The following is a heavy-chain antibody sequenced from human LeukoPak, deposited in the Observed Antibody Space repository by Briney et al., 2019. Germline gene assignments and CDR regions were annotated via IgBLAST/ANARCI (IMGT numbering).Heavy chain of an antibody. Sequence: PGGSLRLSCAASGFTFSSYWMHWVRQAPGKGLVWVSLINSDGSSTNYADSVKGRFTISRDNAKNTLYLQMNSLRAEDTAVYYCASYHYYYMDVWGQGTTVTVSS. CDR3: ASYHYYYMDV. J-gene: IGHJ6*02. V-gene: IGHV3-74*01. CDR2: INSDGSST. CDR1: GFTFSSYW.